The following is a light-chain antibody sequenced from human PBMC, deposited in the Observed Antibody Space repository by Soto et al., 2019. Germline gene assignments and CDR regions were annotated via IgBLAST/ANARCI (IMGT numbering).Light chain of an antibody. CDR3: QHRSNWPPEVT. V-gene: IGKV3-11*01. J-gene: IGKJ3*01. CDR1: QSVGSS. Sequence: EIVLTQSPDTLSLSPGERATLSCRASQSVGSSLAWYQQKPGQAPRLLIYDTSSRATGIPARFSGGGSGTDFTLTISSLEPEDFAVYYCQHRSNWPPEVTFGPGTKVDIK. CDR2: DTS.